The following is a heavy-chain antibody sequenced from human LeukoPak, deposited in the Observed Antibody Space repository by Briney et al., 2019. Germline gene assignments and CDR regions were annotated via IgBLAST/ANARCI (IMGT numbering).Heavy chain of an antibody. CDR1: DDSNNRDF. Sequence: SETLSLTCTASDDSNNRDFCTWMRQPPGKGRERIGYIRYNGRTEYNPSLKSRVTISIDRSKNQFSLKLMSVTAADTAIYYCARLPDISGWPFDYWGQGMLVTVSS. D-gene: IGHD6-19*01. CDR3: ARLPDISGWPFDY. CDR2: IRYNGRT. J-gene: IGHJ4*02. V-gene: IGHV4-59*01.